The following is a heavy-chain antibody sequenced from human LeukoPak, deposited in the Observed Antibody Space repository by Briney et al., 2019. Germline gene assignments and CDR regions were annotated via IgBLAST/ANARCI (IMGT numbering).Heavy chain of an antibody. Sequence: PSETLSLTCTVSGGSISSIIYYWGWIRQPPGKRLEWIGTIYYSGSTYYNPSLKSRVTISVDTSKNQFSLKLSSVTAADTAVYYCARGYYYGSGLSPAVGYFDYWGQGTLATVSS. CDR2: IYYSGST. CDR3: ARGYYYGSGLSPAVGYFDY. V-gene: IGHV4-39*07. D-gene: IGHD3-10*01. CDR1: GGSISSIIYY. J-gene: IGHJ4*02.